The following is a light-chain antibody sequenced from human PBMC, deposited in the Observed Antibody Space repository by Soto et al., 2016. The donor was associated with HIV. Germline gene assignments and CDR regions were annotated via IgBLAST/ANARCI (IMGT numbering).Light chain of an antibody. CDR3: QQTYKTPYT. J-gene: IGKJ2*01. Sequence: DIQMTQSPSSLSASVGDRVTITCRASQTIKSCLNWYQQKPGTAPSLLIYSASSLQSGVPSNFSGSGSGTDFTLTINSLQSGDFATYYCQQTYKTPYTFGRGPTWRSN. V-gene: IGKV1-39*01. CDR2: SAS. CDR1: QTIKSC.